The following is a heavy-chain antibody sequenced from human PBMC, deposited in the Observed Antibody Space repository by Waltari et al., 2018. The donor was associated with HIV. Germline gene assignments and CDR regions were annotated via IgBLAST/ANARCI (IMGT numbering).Heavy chain of an antibody. J-gene: IGHJ4*02. V-gene: IGHV3-23*04. D-gene: IGHD3-22*01. CDR2: ISGSGSPT. CDR1: GVTFRSHA. CDR3: AKDFDTSGLPYVVIDS. Sequence: EVKLVQSGGGLVQPGGSLRLSCTASGVTFRSHAMSWVRQTPGKGLQWVSTISGSGSPTYYAYSAKGRFTIARDNSENTIFLQMTRLRVEDTARYFCAKDFDTSGLPYVVIDSWGQGTLVTVSS.